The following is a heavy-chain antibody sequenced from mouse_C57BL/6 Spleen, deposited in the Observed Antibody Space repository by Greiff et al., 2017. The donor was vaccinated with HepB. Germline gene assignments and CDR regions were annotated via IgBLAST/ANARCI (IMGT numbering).Heavy chain of an antibody. CDR3: ARGGTFDY. Sequence: VQLQQPGAELVMPGASVKLSCKASGYTFTSYWMHWVKQRPGQGLEWIGEIDPSDSYTNYNQKFKGKSTLTVDKSSSTAYMQLSSLTSEDAAVYDCARGGTFDYWGQGTTRTVSS. J-gene: IGHJ2*01. V-gene: IGHV1-69*01. CDR2: IDPSDSYT. CDR1: GYTFTSYW.